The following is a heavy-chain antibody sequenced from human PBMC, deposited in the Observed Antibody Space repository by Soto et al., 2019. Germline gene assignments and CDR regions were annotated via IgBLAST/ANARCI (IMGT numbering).Heavy chain of an antibody. V-gene: IGHV3-23*01. J-gene: IGHJ4*02. CDR1: GFTFSLSA. D-gene: IGHD3-9*01. CDR3: AKGPEYDILTGCDY. CDR2: ISGGGGST. Sequence: EVQLLESGGGFVQPGESLRLSCAASGFTFSLSAMSWVRQAPGRGLEWVSSISGGGGSTEYADSVKGRFTISRDNSKDTVHLQMNGLRAEDTAVYYCAKGPEYDILTGCDYWGQGALVTVSS.